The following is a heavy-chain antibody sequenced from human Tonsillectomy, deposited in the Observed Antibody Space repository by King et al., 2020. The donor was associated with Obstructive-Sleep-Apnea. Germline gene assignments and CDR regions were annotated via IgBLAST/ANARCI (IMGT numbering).Heavy chain of an antibody. Sequence: QVHLVESGGGVVQPGRSLRLSCAASGFTFSTYGLHWVRQAPGKGLEWVAVIWSDGSNKYYADSVKGRFTISRDNSKNTLYLQMNSLRAEDTAVYYCARDSSSFAEYFQHWGQGTLVVVSS. CDR1: GFTFSTYG. V-gene: IGHV3-33*01. D-gene: IGHD6-13*01. CDR3: ARDSSSFAEYFQH. J-gene: IGHJ1*01. CDR2: IWSDGSNK.